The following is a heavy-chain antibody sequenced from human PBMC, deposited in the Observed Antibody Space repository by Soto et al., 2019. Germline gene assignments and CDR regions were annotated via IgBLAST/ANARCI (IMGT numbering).Heavy chain of an antibody. V-gene: IGHV1-18*01. D-gene: IGHD2-15*01. CDR2: ISAYNGNT. J-gene: IGHJ4*02. Sequence: GASVKVSCKAPGYTFTSYGISWVRQAPGQGLEWMGWISAYNGNTNYAQNLQGRVTMTTDTSASTAYMELRSLRSDDTAVYYCARDYCSGGSCYYDYWGLGTLVTVSS. CDR3: ARDYCSGGSCYYDY. CDR1: GYTFTSYG.